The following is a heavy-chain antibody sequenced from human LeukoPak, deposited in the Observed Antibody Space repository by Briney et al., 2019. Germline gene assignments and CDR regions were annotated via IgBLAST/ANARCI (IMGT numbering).Heavy chain of an antibody. CDR1: GGSISSSSYY. Sequence: KPSETLSLTCTVSGGSISSSSYYWGWIRQPPGKGLEWIGEINHSGSTNYNPSLKSRVTISVDTSKNQFSLKLSSVTAADTAVYYCARHRSLNYYDSSGYSSYYYYYMDVWGKGTTVTISS. D-gene: IGHD3-22*01. V-gene: IGHV4-39*01. J-gene: IGHJ6*03. CDR3: ARHRSLNYYDSSGYSSYYYYYMDV. CDR2: INHSGST.